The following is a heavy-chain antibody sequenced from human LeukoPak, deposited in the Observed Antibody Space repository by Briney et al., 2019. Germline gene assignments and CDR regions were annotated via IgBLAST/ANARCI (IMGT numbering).Heavy chain of an antibody. D-gene: IGHD1-1*01. Sequence: GGSLRLSCEASGFTFSAYAMTWVRQAPGKGLEWVSLIYSGGNTYYADSVKGRFTISRDNSKNTLYLQMNSLSAEDTAVYYCARDRVNWNDVGGLFDYWGQGTLVTISS. CDR1: GFTFSAYA. CDR2: IYSGGNT. J-gene: IGHJ4*02. V-gene: IGHV3-53*01. CDR3: ARDRVNWNDVGGLFDY.